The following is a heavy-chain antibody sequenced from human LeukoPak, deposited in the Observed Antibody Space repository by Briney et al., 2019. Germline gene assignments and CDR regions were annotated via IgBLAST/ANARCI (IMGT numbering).Heavy chain of an antibody. Sequence: PSETLSLTCTVSGGSISSTSYYWGWIRQPPGKGLEWIGSIYYSGTTYYNPSLKSRLTISIDTSKNQIFLRLSSVTAADTAVYYCARVGSSSYYYYYYYMDVWGKGTTVTISS. CDR1: GGSISSTSYY. V-gene: IGHV4-39*01. D-gene: IGHD6-13*01. J-gene: IGHJ6*03. CDR2: IYYSGTT. CDR3: ARVGSSSYYYYYYYMDV.